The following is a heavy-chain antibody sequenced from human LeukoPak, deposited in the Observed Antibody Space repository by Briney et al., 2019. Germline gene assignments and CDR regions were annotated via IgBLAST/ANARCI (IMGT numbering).Heavy chain of an antibody. CDR3: AREDYYDSSGYYWGTYYYMGV. D-gene: IGHD3-22*01. J-gene: IGHJ6*03. CDR1: GGSISSGSYY. V-gene: IGHV4-61*02. Sequence: SETLSLTCTVSGGSISSGSYYWSWIRQPAGKGLEWIGRIYTSGSTNYNPSLKSRVTISVDTSKNQFSLKLSSVTAADTAVYYCAREDYYDSSGYYWGTYYYMGVWGKGTTVTISS. CDR2: IYTSGST.